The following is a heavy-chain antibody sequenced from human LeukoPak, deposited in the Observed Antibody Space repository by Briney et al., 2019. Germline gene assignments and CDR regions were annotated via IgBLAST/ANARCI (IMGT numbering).Heavy chain of an antibody. D-gene: IGHD4-11*01. J-gene: IGHJ4*02. Sequence: GGSLRLSCAASGFTFSSYAMSWVRQAPGKGLEWASAISGSGGSTYHADSVKGRFTISRDNSKNTLYLQMNSLRAEDTAVYYCARVTRYYFDYWGQGTLVTVSS. CDR2: ISGSGGST. CDR1: GFTFSSYA. V-gene: IGHV3-23*01. CDR3: ARVTRYYFDY.